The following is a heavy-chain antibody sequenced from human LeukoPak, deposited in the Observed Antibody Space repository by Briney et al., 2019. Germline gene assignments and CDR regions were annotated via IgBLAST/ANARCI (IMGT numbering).Heavy chain of an antibody. CDR2: ISSSGSTL. Sequence: GGSLRLSCAASGFTFSSYSMNWVRQAPGMELEWLSYISSSGSTLYYADSVKGRFTISRDSANNSLYLQMNGLRAEDTAVYFCARKTYGSEFYVDYWGQGTLVTVSS. CDR3: ARKTYGSEFYVDY. V-gene: IGHV3-48*04. J-gene: IGHJ4*02. CDR1: GFTFSSYS. D-gene: IGHD3-10*01.